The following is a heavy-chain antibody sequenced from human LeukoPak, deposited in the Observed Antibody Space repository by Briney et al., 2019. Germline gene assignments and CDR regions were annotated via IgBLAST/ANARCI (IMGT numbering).Heavy chain of an antibody. V-gene: IGHV3-30*18. J-gene: IGHJ4*02. CDR2: ISYDGSNE. Sequence: PGGSLRLSCAASRFTFSSFGMHWLRQAPGKGLEWGAVISYDGSNEYYADSVKGRFTISRDNSKNTLYLQMNSLRAADTAVYYCAKSASSYCSGISCLKYYFDYWGQGTLVTVSS. D-gene: IGHD2-2*01. CDR1: RFTFSSFG. CDR3: AKSASSYCSGISCLKYYFDY.